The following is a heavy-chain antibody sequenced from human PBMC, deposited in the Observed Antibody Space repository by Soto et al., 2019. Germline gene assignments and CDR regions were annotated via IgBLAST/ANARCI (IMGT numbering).Heavy chain of an antibody. Sequence: GGSLRLSCAASGFTFSSYWMSWVRQAPEKGLEWVANIKQDGHDLYFVDSVKGRFTISRDNAKNSLYLHMSSLRAEDTGVYYCARTILGVVTHSSYMDVWGKGNTVTVSS. V-gene: IGHV3-7*01. D-gene: IGHD3-3*01. CDR1: GFTFSSYW. J-gene: IGHJ6*03. CDR2: IKQDGHDL. CDR3: ARTILGVVTHSSYMDV.